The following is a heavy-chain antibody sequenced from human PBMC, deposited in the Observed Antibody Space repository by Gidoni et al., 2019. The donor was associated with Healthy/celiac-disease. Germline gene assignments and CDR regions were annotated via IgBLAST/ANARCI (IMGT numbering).Heavy chain of an antibody. J-gene: IGHJ5*02. CDR2: SYYSGST. V-gene: IGHV4-31*03. CDR1: GGSISSGGYY. CDR3: ARRGSGSYFGFEYNWFDP. D-gene: IGHD3-10*01. Sequence: QVQLQESGPGLVKPSQTLSLTCTVSGGSISSGGYYWSWIRQNPGKGLEWIGYSYYSGSTYYNPSLKSRVTISVDTSKNQFSLKLSSVTAADTAVYYCARRGSGSYFGFEYNWFDPWGQGTLVTVSS.